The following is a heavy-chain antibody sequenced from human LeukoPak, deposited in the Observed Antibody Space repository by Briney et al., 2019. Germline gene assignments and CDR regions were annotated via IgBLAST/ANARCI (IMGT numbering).Heavy chain of an antibody. V-gene: IGHV3-7*01. CDR3: ASLSWNDVDYHYYGMDV. CDR2: IKQDGSEK. Sequence: GGSLRLSCAASGFTFSSYWMSWVRQAPGKGLEWVANIKQDGSEKYYVDSVKGRFTISRDNAKNSLYLQMNSLRAEDTAVYYCASLSWNDVDYHYYGMDVWGQGTTDTVSS. D-gene: IGHD1-1*01. CDR1: GFTFSSYW. J-gene: IGHJ6*02.